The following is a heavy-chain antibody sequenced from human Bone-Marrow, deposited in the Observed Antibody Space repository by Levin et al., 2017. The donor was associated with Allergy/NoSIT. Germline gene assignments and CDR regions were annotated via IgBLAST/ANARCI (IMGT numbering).Heavy chain of an antibody. CDR2: IKNKRDGGTA. J-gene: IGHJ4*02. CDR1: GLNFTDAW. V-gene: IGHV3-15*01. D-gene: IGHD2-2*03. Sequence: GESLKISCTSSGLNFTDAWMAWVRQAPGKGLEWVGRIKNKRDGGTAQYAATVKDRFIITRDDSTRTLNLQMNSLRIEDTAVYYCVAPWMYWGQGSLVTVSS. CDR3: VAPWMY.